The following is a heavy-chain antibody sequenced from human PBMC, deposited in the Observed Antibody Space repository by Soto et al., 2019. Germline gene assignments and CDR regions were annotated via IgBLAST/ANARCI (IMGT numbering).Heavy chain of an antibody. Sequence: SETLSLTCAVYGGSFSGYYWSWIRQPPGKGLEWIGEINHSGSTNYNPSLKSRVTISVDTSKNQFSLKLSSVTAADTAVYYCARVGYSSGWYGWFDPWGQGTLVTVSS. CDR2: INHSGST. J-gene: IGHJ5*02. CDR1: GGSFSGYY. D-gene: IGHD6-19*01. CDR3: ARVGYSSGWYGWFDP. V-gene: IGHV4-34*01.